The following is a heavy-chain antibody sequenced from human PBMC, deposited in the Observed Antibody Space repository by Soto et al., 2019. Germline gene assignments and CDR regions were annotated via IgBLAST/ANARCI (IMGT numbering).Heavy chain of an antibody. V-gene: IGHV5-51*01. CDR3: ATGSIHYYYGMDV. CDR2: IDPGASDT. D-gene: IGHD2-2*01. CDR1: GCSFTSYW. Sequence: PGESLKISCTGSGCSFTSYWIGWVRQMPGKGLEWMGIIDPGASDTRYTPSFQGQVTISADKSISTAYPQWSSLKASETALYYCATGSIHYYYGMDVWGQGSTVTVSS. J-gene: IGHJ6*02.